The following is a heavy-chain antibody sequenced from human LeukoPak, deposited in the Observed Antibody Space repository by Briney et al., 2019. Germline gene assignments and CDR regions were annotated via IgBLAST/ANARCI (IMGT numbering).Heavy chain of an antibody. V-gene: IGHV4-59*12. D-gene: IGHD3-22*01. CDR3: ARDRYYDSTLNWFDP. CDR2: IYYSGST. J-gene: IGHJ5*02. Sequence: SETLSLTCTVSGGSISSYYWSWIRQPPGKGLEWIGYIYYSGSTNYNPSLKSRVTISVDTSKNQFSLKLSSVTAADTAVYYCARDRYYDSTLNWFDPWGQGTLVTVSS. CDR1: GGSISSYY.